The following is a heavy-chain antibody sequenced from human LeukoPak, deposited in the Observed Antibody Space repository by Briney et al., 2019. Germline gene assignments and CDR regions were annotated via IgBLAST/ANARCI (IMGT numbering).Heavy chain of an antibody. D-gene: IGHD6-13*01. CDR2: INPNSGGT. J-gene: IGHJ4*02. CDR1: GYTFTGYY. CDR3: AREGSSSWSTPYFDY. Sequence: ASVKVSCKASGYTFTGYYMHWVRQAPGQGLEWMGWINPNSGGTNYAQKFQGRVTMTRDTSISTAYMELSRLRSDDTAVYYCAREGSSSWSTPYFDYWGQGTPVTVSS. V-gene: IGHV1-2*02.